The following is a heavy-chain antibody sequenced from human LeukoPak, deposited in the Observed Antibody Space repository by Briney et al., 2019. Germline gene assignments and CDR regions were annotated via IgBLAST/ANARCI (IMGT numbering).Heavy chain of an antibody. V-gene: IGHV3-30-3*01. CDR3: ARESGSYQRYFDY. J-gene: IGHJ4*02. D-gene: IGHD1-26*01. CDR2: ISYDGSNK. Sequence: GGSLRLSCAASGFTFSSYAMHWVRQAPGKGLEWVAVISYDGSNKYYADSAKGRFTISRDNSKNTLYLQMNSLRAEDTAVYYCARESGSYQRYFDYWGRGTLVTVSS. CDR1: GFTFSSYA.